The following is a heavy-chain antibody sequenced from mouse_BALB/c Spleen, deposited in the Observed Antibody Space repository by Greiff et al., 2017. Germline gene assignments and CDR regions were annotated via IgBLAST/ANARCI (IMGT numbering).Heavy chain of an antibody. CDR1: GFTFSSFG. CDR3: ALYDGYPFAY. D-gene: IGHD2-3*01. CDR2: ISSGSSTI. V-gene: IGHV5-17*02. J-gene: IGHJ3*01. Sequence: EVQLKESGGGLVQPGGSRKLSCAASGFTFSSFGMHWVRQAPEKGLEWVAYISSGSSTIYYADTVKGRFTISRDNPKNTLFLQMTSLRSEDTAMYYCALYDGYPFAYWGQGTLVTVSA.